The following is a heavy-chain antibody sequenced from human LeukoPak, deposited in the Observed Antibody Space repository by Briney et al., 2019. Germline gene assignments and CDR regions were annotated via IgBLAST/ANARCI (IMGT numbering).Heavy chain of an antibody. CDR2: ISYDGSNK. V-gene: IGHV3-30*04. CDR3: ARAGRIQTDSSGWHALWYYYYYMDV. Sequence: GGSLRLSCAASGFTFSSYAMHWVRQAPGKGLEWVAVISYDGSNKYYADSVKGRFTISRDNSKNTLYLQMNSLRAEDTAVYYCARAGRIQTDSSGWHALWYYYYYMDVWGKGTTVTVSS. CDR1: GFTFSSYA. J-gene: IGHJ6*03. D-gene: IGHD6-19*01.